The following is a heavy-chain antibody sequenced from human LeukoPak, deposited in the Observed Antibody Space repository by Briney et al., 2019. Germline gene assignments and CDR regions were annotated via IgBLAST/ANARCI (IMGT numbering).Heavy chain of an antibody. CDR1: GFTFSSYA. Sequence: SGRSLRLSCAASGFTFSSYAMHWVRQAPGKGLEWVAVISYDGSNKYYADSVKGRFTISRDNSKNTLYLQMNSLRAEDTAVYYCARDPSAFWSGYSNFDCWGQGTLVTVSS. D-gene: IGHD3-3*01. J-gene: IGHJ4*02. V-gene: IGHV3-30*04. CDR3: ARDPSAFWSGYSNFDC. CDR2: ISYDGSNK.